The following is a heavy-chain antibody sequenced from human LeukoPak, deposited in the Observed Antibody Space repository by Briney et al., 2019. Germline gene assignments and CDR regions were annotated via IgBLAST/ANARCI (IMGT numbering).Heavy chain of an antibody. CDR1: GFTFSSYW. J-gene: IGHJ6*03. V-gene: IGHV3-7*01. D-gene: IGHD6-13*01. CDR3: ARGFLPLWMAAESYYMDV. Sequence: GGSLRLSCAASGFTFSSYWMSWVRQAPGKGLEWVANIKQDGSEKYYVDSVKGRFTISRDNAKNSLYLQMNSLRAEGTAVYYCARGFLPLWMAAESYYMDVWGKGTTVTVSS. CDR2: IKQDGSEK.